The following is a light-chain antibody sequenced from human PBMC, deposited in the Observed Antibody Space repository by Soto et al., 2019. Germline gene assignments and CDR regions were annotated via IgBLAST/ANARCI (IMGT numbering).Light chain of an antibody. V-gene: IGKV4-1*01. CDR1: QSVLYSSNNKNY. J-gene: IGKJ1*01. Sequence: DIVMTQSPDSLAVSLGERATINCKSSQSVLYSSNNKNYLAWYQQKPGQPPKLLIYWASTRESGVPDRFSGSGSGTVITLTIISLQAEDVAVYYCQQYYSTPTWTFGQGTKVEIK. CDR2: WAS. CDR3: QQYYSTPTWT.